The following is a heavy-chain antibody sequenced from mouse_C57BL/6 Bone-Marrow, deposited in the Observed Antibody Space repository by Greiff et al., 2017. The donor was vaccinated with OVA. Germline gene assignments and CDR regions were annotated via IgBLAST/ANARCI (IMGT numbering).Heavy chain of an antibody. D-gene: IGHD1-1*01. CDR1: GYTFTSYW. CDR3: ASRPYYYGGDYFDY. V-gene: IGHV1-55*01. J-gene: IGHJ2*01. CDR2: IYPGSGST. Sequence: QVQLQQPGAELVKPGASVKMSCKASGYTFTSYWLTWVKQRPGQGLEWIGDIYPGSGSTNYNEKFKSKATLTVDTSSSTAYMQLSSLTSEDSAVYYCASRPYYYGGDYFDYWGQGTTLTVSS.